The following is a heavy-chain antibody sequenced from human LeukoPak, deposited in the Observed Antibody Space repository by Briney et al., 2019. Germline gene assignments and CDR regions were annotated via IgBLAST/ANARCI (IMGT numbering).Heavy chain of an antibody. Sequence: GGSLRLSCAASGFTFSSYGMHWVRQAPGKGLEWAAVISYDGSNKYYADSVKDRFTISRDNSKNTLYLQMNSLRAEDTAVYYCAKDVGENDFWSGYSVYYYYYGMDVWGQGTTVTVSS. CDR3: AKDVGENDFWSGYSVYYYYYGMDV. J-gene: IGHJ6*02. CDR1: GFTFSSYG. D-gene: IGHD3-3*01. CDR2: ISYDGSNK. V-gene: IGHV3-30*18.